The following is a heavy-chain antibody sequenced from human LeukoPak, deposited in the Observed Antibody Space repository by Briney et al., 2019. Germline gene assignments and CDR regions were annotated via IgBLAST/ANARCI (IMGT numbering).Heavy chain of an antibody. J-gene: IGHJ6*03. Sequence: SETLSLPCTVSGDSISSYYGSWIRQPAGKGLEWIGRIYTSGSTNYNPSLKSRVTMSRDTSKNQFSLKLSSVTAADTAVYYCARALWVPAAVYYMDVWGKGTTVTVSS. CDR3: ARALWVPAAVYYMDV. D-gene: IGHD2-2*01. V-gene: IGHV4-4*07. CDR2: IYTSGST. CDR1: GDSISSYY.